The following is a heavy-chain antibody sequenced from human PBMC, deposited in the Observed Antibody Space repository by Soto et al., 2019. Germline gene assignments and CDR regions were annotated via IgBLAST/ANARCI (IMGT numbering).Heavy chain of an antibody. D-gene: IGHD2-15*01. Sequence: GGSLRLSCAASGFTFSSYSMNWVRQAPGKGLEWVSYISSSSSTIYYADSVKGRFTISRDNAKNSLYLQMNSLRAEDTAVYYCARGPRFVRLRSATLFDYWGQGTLVTVSS. V-gene: IGHV3-48*01. J-gene: IGHJ4*02. CDR1: GFTFSSYS. CDR2: ISSSSSTI. CDR3: ARGPRFVRLRSATLFDY.